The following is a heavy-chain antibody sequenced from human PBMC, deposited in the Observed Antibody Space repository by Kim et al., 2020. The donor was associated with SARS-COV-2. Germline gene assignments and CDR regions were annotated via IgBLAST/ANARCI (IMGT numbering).Heavy chain of an antibody. V-gene: IGHV3-23*01. CDR2: ST. CDR3: ARESSRRADY. Sequence: STFYADSVKGRFTISRDNSKHTLYLQRNSVRAEDTALYYCARESSRRADYWGQGTLVTVSS. D-gene: IGHD2-2*01. J-gene: IGHJ4*02.